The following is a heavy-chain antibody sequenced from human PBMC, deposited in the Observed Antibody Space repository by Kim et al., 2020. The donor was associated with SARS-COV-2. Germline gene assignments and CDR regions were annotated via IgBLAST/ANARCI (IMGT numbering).Heavy chain of an antibody. CDR1: GGSISSSSYY. V-gene: IGHV4-39*01. CDR3: ARQRLLWFGESKNYYSYAMDV. J-gene: IGHJ6*02. Sequence: SETLSLTCTVSGGSISSSSYYWGWIRQPPGKGLEWIGSIYYSGSTYYNPSLKSRVTISVDTSKNQFSLKLSSVTAADTAVYYCARQRLLWFGESKNYYSYAMDVWGQGTTVTVSS. CDR2: IYYSGST. D-gene: IGHD3-10*01.